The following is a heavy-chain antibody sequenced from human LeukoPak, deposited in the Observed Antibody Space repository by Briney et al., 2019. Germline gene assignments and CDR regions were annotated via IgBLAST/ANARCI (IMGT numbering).Heavy chain of an antibody. CDR1: GGSITTNNW. D-gene: IGHD2-2*01. CDR3: ARRVVSEEDYYYYYYYMDV. V-gene: IGHV4-4*02. Sequence: SETLSLTCAVSGGSITTNNWWSWVRQSPGKGLEWIGEIFHTGSTKYNPSLKSRVTISVDTSKNQFSLKLSSVTAADTAVYYCARRVVSEEDYYYYYYYMDVWGKGTTVTVSS. CDR2: IFHTGST. J-gene: IGHJ6*03.